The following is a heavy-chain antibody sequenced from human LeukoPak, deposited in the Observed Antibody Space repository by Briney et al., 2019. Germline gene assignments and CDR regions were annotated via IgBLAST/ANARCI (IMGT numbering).Heavy chain of an antibody. Sequence: SETLSLTCTVSGGSVSSGSYYWSWIRQPPGKGLEWIGYIYYSGSTNYNPSLKSRVTISVDTSKNQFSLKLSSVTAADTAVYYCARERDGYGAEVSWFDPWGQGTLVTVSS. D-gene: IGHD4/OR15-4a*01. V-gene: IGHV4-61*01. CDR3: ARERDGYGAEVSWFDP. J-gene: IGHJ5*02. CDR2: IYYSGST. CDR1: GGSVSSGSYY.